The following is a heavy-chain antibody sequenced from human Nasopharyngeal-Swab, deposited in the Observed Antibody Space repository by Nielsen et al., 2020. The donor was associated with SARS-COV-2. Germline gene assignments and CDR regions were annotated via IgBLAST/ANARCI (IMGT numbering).Heavy chain of an antibody. V-gene: IGHV3-48*01. J-gene: IGHJ4*02. CDR2: ISSSSSTI. Sequence: GESLKISCAASGFTFSSYSMNWVRQAPGKGLEWVSYISSSSSTIYYADSVKGRFTISRDNAKNSLYLQMNSLRGEDTAVYYCASLYSSSYDYWGQGTLVTVSS. D-gene: IGHD6-13*01. CDR1: GFTFSSYS. CDR3: ASLYSSSYDY.